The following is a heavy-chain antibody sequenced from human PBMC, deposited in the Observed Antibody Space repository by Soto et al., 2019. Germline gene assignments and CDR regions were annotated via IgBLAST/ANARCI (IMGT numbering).Heavy chain of an antibody. CDR3: ARGTGSGSYYKFCDY. V-gene: IGHV4-34*01. Sequence: SETLSLTWAVYGGSFSGYHWSWIRQPPGKGLEWIGEINHSGSTNYNPSLKSRVTISVDTSKNQFSLKLSSVTAADTAVYYCARGTGSGSYYKFCDYWGQGTLVTSPQ. CDR2: INHSGST. J-gene: IGHJ4*02. CDR1: GGSFSGYH. D-gene: IGHD3-10*01.